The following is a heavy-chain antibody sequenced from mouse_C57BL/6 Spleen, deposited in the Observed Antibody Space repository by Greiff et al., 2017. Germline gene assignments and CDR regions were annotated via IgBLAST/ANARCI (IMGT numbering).Heavy chain of an antibody. CDR2: ITHSGET. J-gene: IGHJ1*03. D-gene: IGHD4-1*01. CDR3: AGAQTGTYFDV. Sequence: QVQLKESGPGLVKPSQSLFLTCSITGFPITSGYYWIWIRQSPGKPLEWMGYITHSGETFYNPSLQSPISITRETSKNQFFLQLNSVTTEDTAMYYCAGAQTGTYFDVWGTGTTVTVSS. V-gene: IGHV12-3*01. CDR1: GFPITSGYY.